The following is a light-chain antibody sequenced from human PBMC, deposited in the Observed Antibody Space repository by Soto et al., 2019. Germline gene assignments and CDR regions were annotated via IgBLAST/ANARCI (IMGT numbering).Light chain of an antibody. J-gene: IGKJ5*01. CDR3: QQYGTLIT. CDR2: GAS. CDR1: QSVASSY. Sequence: EIALTQSPGTLPLSPGERATLSCRASQSVASSYLAWYQQKPGQSPRLLIYGASTRATGIPDKFSGFGSGTDFTLTINRLDPEDFAVYYCQQYGTLITFGQGTRLEIK. V-gene: IGKV3-20*01.